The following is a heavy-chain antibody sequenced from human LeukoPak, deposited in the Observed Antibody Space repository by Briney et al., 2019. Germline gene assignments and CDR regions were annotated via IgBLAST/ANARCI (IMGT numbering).Heavy chain of an antibody. CDR1: GFTFSTFG. V-gene: IGHV3-30*02. J-gene: IGHJ4*02. Sequence: GGSLRLSCAASGFTFSTFGMHWVRQAPGKGLEWVTFIRYDGSDKYYTDSVKGRFTISRDNSRNMLFLQMNSLRTEDTAVYYCAKDGGRGVLDYWGQGTLVTVSS. D-gene: IGHD3-10*01. CDR3: AKDGGRGVLDY. CDR2: IRYDGSDK.